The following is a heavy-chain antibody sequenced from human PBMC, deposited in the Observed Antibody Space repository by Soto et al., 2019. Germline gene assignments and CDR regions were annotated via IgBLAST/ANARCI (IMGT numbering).Heavy chain of an antibody. CDR3: ASGTTGTTEGYAFDI. D-gene: IGHD1-7*01. V-gene: IGHV1-69*06. Sequence: GASVKVSCKASGGTFSSYAISWVRQAPGQGLEWMGGIIPIFGTANYAQKFQGRVTITADKSTSTAYMELSSLRSEDTAVYYCASGTTGTTEGYAFDIWGQGTMVTVSS. J-gene: IGHJ3*02. CDR2: IIPIFGTA. CDR1: GGTFSSYA.